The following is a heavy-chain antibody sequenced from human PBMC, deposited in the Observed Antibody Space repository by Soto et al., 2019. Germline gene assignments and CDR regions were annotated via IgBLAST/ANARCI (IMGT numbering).Heavy chain of an antibody. D-gene: IGHD1-1*01. J-gene: IGHJ4*02. Sequence: SGPTLVNPTGPPTLTCTFSGFSLSNARMGVSWIRQPPGKALEWLAHIFSNDEKSYSTSLKSRLTISKDTSKSQVVLTMTNMDPVDTATYYCARILAADNWNFDYWGQGTLVTVSS. V-gene: IGHV2-26*01. CDR1: GFSLSNARMG. CDR2: IFSNDEK. CDR3: ARILAADNWNFDY.